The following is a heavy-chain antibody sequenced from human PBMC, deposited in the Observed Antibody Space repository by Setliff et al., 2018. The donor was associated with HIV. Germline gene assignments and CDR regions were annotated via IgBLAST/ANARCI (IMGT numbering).Heavy chain of an antibody. Sequence: PSETLSLTCTVSGGSISSYYWSWIRQPPGKGLEWIGYIYYSGSTNYNPSLKSRVTISVDTSKNQFSLKLSSVTAADTAVYYCARDSPGPQYYYYGMDVWGQGTMVTVSS. V-gene: IGHV4-59*01. CDR1: GGSISSYY. J-gene: IGHJ6*02. CDR3: ARDSPGPQYYYYGMDV. CDR2: IYYSGST.